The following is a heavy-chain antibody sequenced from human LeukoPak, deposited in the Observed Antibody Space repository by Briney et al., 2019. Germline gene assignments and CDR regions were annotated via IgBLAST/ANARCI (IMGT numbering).Heavy chain of an antibody. J-gene: IGHJ4*02. CDR1: RGSISSYY. CDR2: IYYNGRT. CDR3: ATFPPGGSSNPLDY. Sequence: SETLSLTYTVSRGSISSYYWSWVRQPPGKGLEWIGYIYYNGRTNYNPSLKSRFTISVDTSRNQFSLKLSSVTAADTAVYYCATFPPGGSSNPLDYWGQGTLVTASS. V-gene: IGHV4-59*01. D-gene: IGHD1-26*01.